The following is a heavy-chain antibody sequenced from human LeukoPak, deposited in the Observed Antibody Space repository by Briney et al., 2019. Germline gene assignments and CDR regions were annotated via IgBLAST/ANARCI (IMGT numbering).Heavy chain of an antibody. V-gene: IGHV3-53*01. CDR1: GFTVSSNS. CDR3: AKNYDSSGYPKSLDY. J-gene: IGHJ4*02. Sequence: TGGSLRLSCTVSGFTVSSNSMSWVRQAPGKGLEWVSFIYSAGNTHYSDSVKGRFTISIDNSKNTLYLQMNSLRAEDTAVYYCAKNYDSSGYPKSLDYWGQGTLVTVSS. D-gene: IGHD3-22*01. CDR2: IYSAGNT.